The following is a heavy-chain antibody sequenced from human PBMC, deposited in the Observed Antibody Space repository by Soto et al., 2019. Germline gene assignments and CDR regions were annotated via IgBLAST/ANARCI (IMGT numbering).Heavy chain of an antibody. CDR1: GFTFSSYG. CDR3: XNSRRAAPSWYYYGMDV. V-gene: IGHV3-30*18. J-gene: IGHJ6*02. Sequence: GGSLRLSCAASGFTFSSYGMHWVRQAPGKGLEWVAVISYDGSNKYYADSVKGRFTISRDNSKNTLYLQMNSLRAEDTAVYYCXNSRRAAPSWYYYGMDVWGQGTTVTVSS. CDR2: ISYDGSNK. D-gene: IGHD6-6*01.